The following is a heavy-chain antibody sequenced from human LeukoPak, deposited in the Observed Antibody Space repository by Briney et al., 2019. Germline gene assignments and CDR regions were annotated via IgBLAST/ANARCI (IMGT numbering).Heavy chain of an antibody. CDR1: GYTFTGYY. J-gene: IGHJ5*02. CDR3: ALTTVTTGRFDP. CDR2: INPNSGGT. D-gene: IGHD4-17*01. Sequence: GASVKVSCKASGYTFTGYYMHWLRQAPGQGLEWMGWINPNSGGTNYAQKFQGRVTMTRDTSISTAYMELSRLRSDDTAVYYCALTTVTTGRFDPWGQGTLVTVSS. V-gene: IGHV1-2*02.